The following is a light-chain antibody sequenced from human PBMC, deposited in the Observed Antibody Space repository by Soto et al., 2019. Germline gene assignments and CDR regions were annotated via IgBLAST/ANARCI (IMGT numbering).Light chain of an antibody. V-gene: IGKV3-15*01. J-gene: IGKJ5*01. Sequence: LSFSPGERPTLSCRASPSVIGPNLAWYQQKPGQAPRLLLYGASTSATGIPVRFSGSGFGTEFTLTISSLQSEDFAVYYCQQYKNWPLFGQGTRLDIK. CDR1: PSVIGPN. CDR3: QQYKNWPL. CDR2: GAS.